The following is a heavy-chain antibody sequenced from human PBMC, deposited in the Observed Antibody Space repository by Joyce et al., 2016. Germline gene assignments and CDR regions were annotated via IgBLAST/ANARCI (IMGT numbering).Heavy chain of an antibody. V-gene: IGHV3-21*01. J-gene: IGHJ4*02. CDR1: GFTFSSYS. CDR3: ARSSYTNGIFDY. Sequence: EVQLVESGGGLVKPGGSLRLSWSASGFTFSSYSMSWVRQAPGKGMEWVSALSSSSAYIKYTDSVKGRFTISRDNANNSLYLQMNSLRVEDTAVYYCARSSYTNGIFDYWGQGTLVTVSS. CDR2: LSSSSAYI. D-gene: IGHD2-8*01.